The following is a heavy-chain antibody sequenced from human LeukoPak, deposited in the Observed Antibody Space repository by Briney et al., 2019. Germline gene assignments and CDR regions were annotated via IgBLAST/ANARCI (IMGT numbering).Heavy chain of an antibody. CDR3: AKEGDYDYVWGSFLDY. D-gene: IGHD3-16*01. J-gene: IGHJ4*02. V-gene: IGHV3-33*06. CDR2: IWYDGSNK. Sequence: GGSLRLSCAASGFTFSSYGMHWVRQAPGKGLEWVAVIWYDGSNKYYADSVKGRFTISRDNSKNTLYLQMNSLRAKDTAVYYCAKEGDYDYVWGSFLDYWGQGTLVTVSS. CDR1: GFTFSSYG.